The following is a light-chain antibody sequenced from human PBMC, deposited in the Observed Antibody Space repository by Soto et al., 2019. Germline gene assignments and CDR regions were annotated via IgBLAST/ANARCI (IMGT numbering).Light chain of an antibody. CDR2: DAS. V-gene: IGKV3-20*01. CDR1: QTVRNNY. CDR3: QQFSSYPLT. J-gene: IGKJ4*01. Sequence: EFVLTQSPGTLSLSPGERATLSCRASQTVRNNYLAWYQQKPGQAPRLLIYDASSRATGIPDRFSGGGSGPHFTLTISRLEPEDFAVYYCQQFSSYPLTFGGGPKVDIK.